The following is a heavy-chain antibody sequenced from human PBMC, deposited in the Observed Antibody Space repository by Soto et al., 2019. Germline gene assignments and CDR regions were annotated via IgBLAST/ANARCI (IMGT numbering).Heavy chain of an antibody. J-gene: IGHJ4*02. CDR3: ARGTYYYDSSGYYRLDY. D-gene: IGHD3-22*01. Sequence: QVQLVQSGAEVKKPGSSVKVSCKASGGTFSSYAISWVRQAPGQGLEWMGGIIPIFGTANYAQKFQGRVTITADESTSTAYMELSSLRSEDTVVYYCARGTYYYDSSGYYRLDYWGQGTLVTVSS. V-gene: IGHV1-69*01. CDR2: IIPIFGTA. CDR1: GGTFSSYA.